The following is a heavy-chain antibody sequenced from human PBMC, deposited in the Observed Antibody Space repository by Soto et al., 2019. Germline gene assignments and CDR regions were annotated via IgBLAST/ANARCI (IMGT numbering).Heavy chain of an antibody. Sequence: QVQLVQSGAEVKKPGASVKVSCKASGYTFTSYDINWVRQATGQGLEWMGWMNPNSGNTGYAQKFQGRVTMTRNTSIRTAYMELSSLRSEDTAVYYCARGAMVVATGFRYYYYGMDVWGQGTTFTVCS. D-gene: IGHD5-12*01. CDR3: ARGAMVVATGFRYYYYGMDV. CDR1: GYTFTSYD. CDR2: MNPNSGNT. J-gene: IGHJ6*02. V-gene: IGHV1-8*01.